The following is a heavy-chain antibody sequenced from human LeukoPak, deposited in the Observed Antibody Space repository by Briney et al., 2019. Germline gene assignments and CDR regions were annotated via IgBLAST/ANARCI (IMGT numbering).Heavy chain of an antibody. CDR1: GFTFSSYW. Sequence: GGSLRLSCAASGFTFSSYWMSWVRQAPGKGLEWVANIKQDGSEKYYVDSVKGRFTISRDNAQNSLHLQMNSLRAEGTAVYYCARLISGWYGDFDYWGQGTLVTVSP. J-gene: IGHJ4*02. CDR2: IKQDGSEK. V-gene: IGHV3-7*03. CDR3: ARLISGWYGDFDY. D-gene: IGHD6-19*01.